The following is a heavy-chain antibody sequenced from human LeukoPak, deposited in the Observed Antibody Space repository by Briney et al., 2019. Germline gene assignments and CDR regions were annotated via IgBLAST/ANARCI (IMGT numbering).Heavy chain of an antibody. Sequence: ASVKVSCKASGYTFTSYAMHWVRQAPGQRLEWMGWINAGNGNTKYSQKFQGRVTITRDTSASTAYMELSSLRSEDTAVYYCARGSCSSTSCYFFSVWFDPWGQGTLVTVSS. D-gene: IGHD2-2*01. CDR3: ARGSCSSTSCYFFSVWFDP. V-gene: IGHV1-3*01. CDR1: GYTFTSYA. J-gene: IGHJ5*02. CDR2: INAGNGNT.